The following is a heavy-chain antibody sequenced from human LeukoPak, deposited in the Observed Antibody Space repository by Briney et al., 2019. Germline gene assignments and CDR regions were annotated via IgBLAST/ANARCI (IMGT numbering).Heavy chain of an antibody. V-gene: IGHV3-23*01. CDR2: ISGSGGST. J-gene: IGHJ4*02. Sequence: GGSLRLSCAAFGFTFSSYAMNWVRQAPGKGLEWVSSISGSGGSTYYADSMKGRFTISRDNSKNILYLQMSNLRAEDTAVYYCAKDTELGSSPYFDYWGQGTLVTVSS. D-gene: IGHD7-27*01. CDR3: AKDTELGSSPYFDY. CDR1: GFTFSSYA.